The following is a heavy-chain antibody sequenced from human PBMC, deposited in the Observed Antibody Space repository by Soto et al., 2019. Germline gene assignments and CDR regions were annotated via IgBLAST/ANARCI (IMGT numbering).Heavy chain of an antibody. Sequence: GGSLRLSCAASGFTVSSNYMSWVRQAPGRGLEWVSVIYSGGSTYYADSVKGRFTISRDNSKNTLYLQMNSLRAEDTAVYYCASAQYYYDSGGYYWVNGMDVWGQGTTVTVSS. CDR1: GFTVSSNY. CDR3: ASAQYYYDSGGYYWVNGMDV. CDR2: IYSGGST. J-gene: IGHJ6*02. D-gene: IGHD3-22*01. V-gene: IGHV3-53*01.